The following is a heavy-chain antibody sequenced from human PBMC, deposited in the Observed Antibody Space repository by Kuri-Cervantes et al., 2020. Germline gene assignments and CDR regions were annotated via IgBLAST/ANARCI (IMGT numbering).Heavy chain of an antibody. CDR2: INPNSGGT. J-gene: IGHJ6*03. CDR1: GYTFTGYY. CDR3: ARGTEDIVVVVANEKGVHYYYYYYMDV. D-gene: IGHD2-15*01. V-gene: IGHV1-2*04. Sequence: ASVKVSCKASGYTFTGYYMHWVRQAPGQGLEWMGWINPNSGGTNYAQKFQGWVTMTRDTSIGTAYMELSRLRSDDTAVYYCARGTEDIVVVVANEKGVHYYYYYYMDVWGKGTTVTVSS.